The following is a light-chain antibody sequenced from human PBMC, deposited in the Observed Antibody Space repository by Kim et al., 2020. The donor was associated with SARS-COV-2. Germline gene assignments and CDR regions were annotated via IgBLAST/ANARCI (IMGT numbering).Light chain of an antibody. CDR1: SLRSYY. CDR2: GKN. CDR3: NSRDSSGNPLRVV. V-gene: IGLV3-19*01. Sequence: GQKVRITCQGASLRSYYASWYQQKPGQAPVLVIYGKNNRPSGIPDRFSGSSSGNTASLTITGAQAEDEADYYCNSRDSSGNPLRVVFGGGTQLTVL. J-gene: IGLJ2*01.